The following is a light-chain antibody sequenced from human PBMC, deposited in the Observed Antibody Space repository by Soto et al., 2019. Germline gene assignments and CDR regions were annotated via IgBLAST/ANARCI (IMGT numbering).Light chain of an antibody. J-gene: IGKJ3*01. V-gene: IGKV3D-20*02. CDR3: QQRSNWLIS. CDR2: GAS. CDR1: QSISSSY. Sequence: PGERATLSCRASQSISSSYLAWYQQKPGQAPGLLIYGASRRATGIPDRFIGSGSGTDFTLTISRLEPEDFAVYYCQQRSNWLISFGPGTKVDIK.